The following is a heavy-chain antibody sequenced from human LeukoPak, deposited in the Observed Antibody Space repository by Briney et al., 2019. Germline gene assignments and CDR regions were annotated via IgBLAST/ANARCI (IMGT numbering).Heavy chain of an antibody. V-gene: IGHV3-30*03. CDR3: VRENVILSEGDYFDY. Sequence: GGSLRLSCAASGFTFSRYWMNWVRQAPGKGLEWVAVISYDGSNKYYADSVKGRFTISRDNSKNTVYLQMNSLRPEDTAVYYCVRENVILSEGDYFDYWGQGTLVAVSS. J-gene: IGHJ4*02. CDR1: GFTFSRYW. CDR2: ISYDGSNK. D-gene: IGHD5/OR15-5a*01.